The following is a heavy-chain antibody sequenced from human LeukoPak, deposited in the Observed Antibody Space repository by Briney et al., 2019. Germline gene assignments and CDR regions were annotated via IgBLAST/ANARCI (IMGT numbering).Heavy chain of an antibody. CDR2: ISAYNGNT. Sequence: ASVKVSCKASGYTFTSYGISWVRQAPGQGLEWMGWISAYNGNTNYAQKLQGRVTMTTDTSTSTAYMELRSLRSDDTAVYYCARDSSSPYYYYGMDVWGQGTAVTVSS. J-gene: IGHJ6*02. CDR1: GYTFTSYG. D-gene: IGHD6-6*01. CDR3: ARDSSSPYYYYGMDV. V-gene: IGHV1-18*01.